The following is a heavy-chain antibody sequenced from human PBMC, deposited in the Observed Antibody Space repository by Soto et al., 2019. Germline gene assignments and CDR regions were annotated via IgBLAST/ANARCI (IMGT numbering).Heavy chain of an antibody. V-gene: IGHV3-23*01. CDR3: AKSQAYCDFWSGYPLDY. CDR2: ISGSGGST. CDR1: GFTFSSYA. Sequence: GGSLRLSCAASGFTFSSYAMSWFRQAPGKGLEWVSAISGSGGSTYYADSVKGRFTISRDNSKNTLYLQMNSLRAEDTAVYYCAKSQAYCDFWSGYPLDYWGQGTLVTVSS. D-gene: IGHD3-3*01. J-gene: IGHJ4*02.